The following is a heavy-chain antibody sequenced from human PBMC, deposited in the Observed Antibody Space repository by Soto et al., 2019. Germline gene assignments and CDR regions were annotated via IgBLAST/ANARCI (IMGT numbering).Heavy chain of an antibody. J-gene: IGHJ5*02. D-gene: IGHD3-3*01. V-gene: IGHV4-59*01. Sequence: SLTCTVSGGSMSNYYLSWIRQPPGKGLEWIGYIYYSGSTNYNPSLKSRVTISVDTSKNQFSLKLSSVTAADTAVYYCARAYYDFWSGYWRWFAPWGQGTLVTVSS. CDR1: GGSMSNYY. CDR3: ARAYYDFWSGYWRWFAP. CDR2: IYYSGST.